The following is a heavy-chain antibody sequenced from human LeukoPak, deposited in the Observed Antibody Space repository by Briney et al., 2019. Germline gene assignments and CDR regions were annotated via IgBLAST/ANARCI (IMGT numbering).Heavy chain of an antibody. J-gene: IGHJ4*02. CDR2: ISGSGGST. Sequence: GGSLRLSCAASGFTFSSSAMSWVRQAPGKGLEWVSAISGSGGSTYYADSVKGRFTISRDNSKNTLYLQMNSLRAEDTAVYYCAKDSSYYYDSSGYYSFDYWGQGTLVTVSS. CDR3: AKDSSYYYDSSGYYSFDY. D-gene: IGHD3-22*01. CDR1: GFTFSSSA. V-gene: IGHV3-23*01.